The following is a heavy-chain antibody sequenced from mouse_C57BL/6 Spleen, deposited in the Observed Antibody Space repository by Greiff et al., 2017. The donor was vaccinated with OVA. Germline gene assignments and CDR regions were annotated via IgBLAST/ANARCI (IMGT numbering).Heavy chain of an antibody. CDR3: ARGETAQATFAY. D-gene: IGHD3-2*02. J-gene: IGHJ3*01. V-gene: IGHV1-7*01. Sequence: ESGADLVKPGASVKLSCKASGYTFTSYWMHWVKQRPGQGLEWIGYINPSSGYTKYNQKFKDKATLTADKSSSTSYMQLSSLTYEDSAVYYCARGETAQATFAYWGQGTLVTVSA. CDR1: GYTFTSYW. CDR2: INPSSGYT.